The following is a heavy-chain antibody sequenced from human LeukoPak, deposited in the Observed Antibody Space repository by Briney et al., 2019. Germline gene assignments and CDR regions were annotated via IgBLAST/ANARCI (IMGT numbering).Heavy chain of an antibody. CDR3: AKSVGSWDYGYFDY. CDR2: ISGSGGST. CDR1: GFAFNIYA. Sequence: GGSLSLSCAASGFAFNIYAMSWVRQAPGKGLEWVSAISGSGGSTYYADSVKGRFTISRDNSKNALYLQMNSLRAEDTAVYYCAKSVGSWDYGYFDYWGQGTLVTVSS. D-gene: IGHD4/OR15-4a*01. J-gene: IGHJ4*02. V-gene: IGHV3-23*01.